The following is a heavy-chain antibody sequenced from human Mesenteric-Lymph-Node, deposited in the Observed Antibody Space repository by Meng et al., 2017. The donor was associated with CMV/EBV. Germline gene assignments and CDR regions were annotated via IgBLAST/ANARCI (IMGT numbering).Heavy chain of an antibody. Sequence: VSGGSVSSDSYHWHWIRQSPGKGLEWIGQTVYGGSTNYNPSLKSRLTISIDTSKNQFSLNLNSATAADTALYYCAGLIVGNGGRGHWGQGTLVTVSS. D-gene: IGHD2/OR15-2a*01. CDR2: TVYGGST. J-gene: IGHJ4*02. CDR1: GGSVSSDSYH. V-gene: IGHV4-61*01. CDR3: AGLIVGNGGRGH.